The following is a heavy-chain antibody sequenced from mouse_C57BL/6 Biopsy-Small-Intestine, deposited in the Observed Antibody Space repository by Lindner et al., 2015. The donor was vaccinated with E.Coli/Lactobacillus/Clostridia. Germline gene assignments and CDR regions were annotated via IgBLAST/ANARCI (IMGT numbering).Heavy chain of an antibody. D-gene: IGHD2-5*01. J-gene: IGHJ1*01. Sequence: VQLQESGAELVRPGTSVKVSCKASGYAFTNYLIEWVKQRPGQGLEWIGVIDPGSGGTNYNEKFKDKATLSADKSSSTAYIQLSSLTSEDSAVYFCATYTHYAGYFDVWGAGTTVAVSS. CDR1: GYAFTNYL. CDR2: IDPGSGGT. CDR3: ATYTHYAGYFDV. V-gene: IGHV1-54*01.